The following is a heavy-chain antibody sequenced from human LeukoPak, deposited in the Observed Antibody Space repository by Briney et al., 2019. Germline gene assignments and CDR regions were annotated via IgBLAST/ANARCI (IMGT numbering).Heavy chain of an antibody. CDR1: GFTFSSYW. J-gene: IGHJ3*02. CDR3: ARDAFSRISVFGVVSDAFDI. D-gene: IGHD3-3*01. CDR2: IKQDGSEK. Sequence: GGSLRLSCAASGFTFSSYWMSWGRQAPGKGPEGVANIKQDGSEKYYVDSVKGRFTISRDNAKNSLYLQMNSLRAEDTAVYYCARDAFSRISVFGVVSDAFDIWGQGTMVTVSS. V-gene: IGHV3-7*01.